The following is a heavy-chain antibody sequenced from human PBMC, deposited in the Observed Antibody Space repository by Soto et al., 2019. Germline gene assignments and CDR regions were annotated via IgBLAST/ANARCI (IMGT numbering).Heavy chain of an antibody. CDR1: GYTFADYS. J-gene: IGHJ4*02. D-gene: IGHD3-10*01. Sequence: QVRLVQSGAEVKSPGTSVKVSCQPSGYTFADYSFHWGRQAPGQGLEYMGNIDPSTGTSDSAQTVQGRISMTTDASTSTVYMELNNLRSGDTAVYYCARLSRITFIVNWGQGTLVTVSS. CDR2: IDPSTGTS. CDR3: ARLSRITFIVN. V-gene: IGHV1-46*04.